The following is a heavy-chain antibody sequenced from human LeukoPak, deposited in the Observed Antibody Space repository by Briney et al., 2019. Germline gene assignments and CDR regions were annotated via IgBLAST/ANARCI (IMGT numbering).Heavy chain of an antibody. Sequence: KASETLSLTCTVSGGSISSSSYYWGWLRQPPGKGLEWIGSIYYSGSTYYNPSLKSRVTISVDTSKNQFSLKLSSVTAADTAVYYCARDQGGSSWYYFDYWGQGTLVTVSS. D-gene: IGHD6-13*01. V-gene: IGHV4-39*07. CDR3: ARDQGGSSWYYFDY. J-gene: IGHJ4*02. CDR2: IYYSGST. CDR1: GGSISSSSYY.